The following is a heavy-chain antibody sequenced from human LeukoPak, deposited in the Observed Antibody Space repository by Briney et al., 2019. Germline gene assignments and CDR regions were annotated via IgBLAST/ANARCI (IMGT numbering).Heavy chain of an antibody. CDR1: GGTFNNYA. V-gene: IGHV1-69*06. Sequence: SVKVSCKASGGTFNNYAISWVRQAPGQGLEWMGGIIPIFGTANYAQKFQGRVTIIADKSTSTAYMELSSLRSEDTAVYYCARAVQVTTGGLFDYWGQGTLVTISS. J-gene: IGHJ4*02. D-gene: IGHD4-17*01. CDR2: IIPIFGTA. CDR3: ARAVQVTTGGLFDY.